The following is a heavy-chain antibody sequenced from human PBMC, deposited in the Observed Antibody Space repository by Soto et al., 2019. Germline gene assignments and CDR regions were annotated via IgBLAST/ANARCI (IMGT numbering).Heavy chain of an antibody. CDR1: RGNFKTYN. V-gene: IGHV1-69*12. CDR3: ARSMTVQSPIRQ. Sequence: QVQLVQSGAEVKKPGSSVKVSCKASRGNFKTYNFNWVRQAPGQRLEWMGGIIPMFDTANYAQKFQGRVTITADESLTTAYMELSNLNYDDTAVYYCARSMTVQSPIRQWGQGTQVTVSS. D-gene: IGHD4-17*01. J-gene: IGHJ4*02. CDR2: IIPMFDTA.